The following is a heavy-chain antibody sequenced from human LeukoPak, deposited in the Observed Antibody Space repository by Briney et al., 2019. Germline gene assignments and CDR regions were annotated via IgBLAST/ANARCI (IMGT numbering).Heavy chain of an antibody. V-gene: IGHV1-69*01. D-gene: IGHD1-14*01. CDR3: ARANQYYFDY. Sequence: IXXVXQAXXXGXEWMGGIIPIFGTANYAQKFQGRVTITADESTSTAYMELSSLRSEDTAVYYCARANQYYFDYWGQGTLVTVSS. J-gene: IGHJ4*02. CDR2: IIPIFGTA.